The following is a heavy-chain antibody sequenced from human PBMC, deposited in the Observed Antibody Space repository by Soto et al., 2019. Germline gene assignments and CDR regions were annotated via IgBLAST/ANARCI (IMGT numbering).Heavy chain of an antibody. V-gene: IGHV3-21*01. CDR2: IDSYSRSM. CDR3: AREVRRGWFDP. CDR1: GFTFSTYT. J-gene: IGHJ5*02. Sequence: MQESGGGLVKPGGSLRVSCAVSGFTFSTYTMNWVRQAPGKGLEWVSSIDSYSRSMSYAESVKGRFTISRDNANNSLFLQMNTLTAEDTAVYYCAREVRRGWFDPWGQGTLVTVSS.